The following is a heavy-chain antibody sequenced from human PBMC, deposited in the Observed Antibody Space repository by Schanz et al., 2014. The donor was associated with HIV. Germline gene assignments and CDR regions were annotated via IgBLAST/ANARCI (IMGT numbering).Heavy chain of an antibody. CDR1: GFTFSSHG. Sequence: VQLVESGGDVVQPGRSLRLSCAASGFTFSSHGMHWVRQAPGKGLEWVARSRVKSDSYATEYAASVTGRFTISRDDSKNSVYLQMNSLNIEDTAVYYCRGYRFYYGVDFWGQGTTVTVS. CDR2: SRVKSDSYAT. D-gene: IGHD5-18*01. V-gene: IGHV3-72*01. J-gene: IGHJ6*02. CDR3: RGYRFYYGVDF.